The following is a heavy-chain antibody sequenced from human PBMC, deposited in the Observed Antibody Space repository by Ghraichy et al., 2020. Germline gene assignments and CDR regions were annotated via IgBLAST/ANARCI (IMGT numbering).Heavy chain of an antibody. CDR3: ARHRLYNWNDHAFAI. V-gene: IGHV4-34*01. CDR2: INHSGST. D-gene: IGHD1-1*01. J-gene: IGHJ3*02. CDR1: GGSFSGYY. Sequence: SETLSLTCAVYGGSFSGYYWSWIRQPPGKGLEWIGEINHSGSTNYNPSLKSRVTISVDTSKNQFSLKLSSVTAADTAVYYCARHRLYNWNDHAFAIWGQGTMVTVSS.